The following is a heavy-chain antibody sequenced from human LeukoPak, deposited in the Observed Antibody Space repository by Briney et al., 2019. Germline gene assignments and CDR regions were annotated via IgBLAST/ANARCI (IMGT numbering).Heavy chain of an antibody. CDR2: ISSSSSYI. D-gene: IGHD3-9*01. CDR1: GFSLSTYS. Sequence: PGGSLRLSCAASGFSLSTYSMNWVRQAPGKGLEWVSFISSSSSYIYYADSVKGRFTISRDNAKNSLYLQMNSLRAEDTAVYYCAREHYDILTGYPDYFDYWGQGTLVTVSS. CDR3: AREHYDILTGYPDYFDY. V-gene: IGHV3-21*01. J-gene: IGHJ4*02.